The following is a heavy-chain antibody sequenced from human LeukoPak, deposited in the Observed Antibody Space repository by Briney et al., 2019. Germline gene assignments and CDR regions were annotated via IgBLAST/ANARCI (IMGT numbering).Heavy chain of an antibody. V-gene: IGHV3-74*01. CDR2: LDGDGRTT. CDR1: GFTFSSSW. D-gene: IGHD1-1*01. Sequence: GGSLRLSCAASGFTFSSSWMHWVRQAPGKGLVWVSRLDGDGRTTTYADSVKGRFTISRDNAKNTLYLQLNSLGAEDTAVYYCTRGTGTTFDYWGQGTLVTVSS. CDR3: TRGTGTTFDY. J-gene: IGHJ4*02.